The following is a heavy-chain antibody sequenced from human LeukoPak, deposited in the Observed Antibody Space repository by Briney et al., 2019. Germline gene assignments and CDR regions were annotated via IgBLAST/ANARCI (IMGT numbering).Heavy chain of an antibody. CDR2: IIPIFGTA. J-gene: IGHJ4*02. Sequence: ASVKVSCKASGGTFSSYAISWVRQAPGQGLEWMGRIIPIFGTANYAQKFQGRVTITADKSTSTAYMELSSLRSEDTAVYYCARDNDISPIHWGQGTLVTVSS. D-gene: IGHD3-9*01. CDR1: GGTFSSYA. V-gene: IGHV1-69*06. CDR3: ARDNDISPIH.